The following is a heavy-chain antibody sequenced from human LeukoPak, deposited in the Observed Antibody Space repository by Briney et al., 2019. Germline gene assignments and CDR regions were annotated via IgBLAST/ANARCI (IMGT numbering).Heavy chain of an antibody. D-gene: IGHD6-19*01. V-gene: IGHV1-18*04. Sequence: ASVKVSCKASGYTFSSYGIGWVRQAPGQRPEWLGWISAFNGNSNYAPKLQGRVTVTTDTSTNTAYMELRSLRSDDTAVYYCARSFMAVAATAYDHWGQGTLVTVSS. J-gene: IGHJ5*02. CDR3: ARSFMAVAATAYDH. CDR1: GYTFSSYG. CDR2: ISAFNGNS.